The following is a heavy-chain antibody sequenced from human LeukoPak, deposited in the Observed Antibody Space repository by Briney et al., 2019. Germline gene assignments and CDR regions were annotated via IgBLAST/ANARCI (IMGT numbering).Heavy chain of an antibody. V-gene: IGHV3-48*04. J-gene: IGHJ5*02. Sequence: GGSLRLSCAASGFTFSSYSMNWVRQAPGKGLEWVSYISSSSSTIYYADSVKGRFTISRDNDKNSLYLQMNSLRAEDTAVYYCARDRQYYYDSSGYSEKNWFDPWGQGTLVTVSS. CDR2: ISSSSSTI. D-gene: IGHD3-22*01. CDR3: ARDRQYYYDSSGYSEKNWFDP. CDR1: GFTFSSYS.